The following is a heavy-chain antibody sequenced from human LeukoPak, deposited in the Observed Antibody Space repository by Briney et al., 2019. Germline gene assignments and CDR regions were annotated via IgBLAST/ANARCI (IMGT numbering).Heavy chain of an antibody. CDR2: IVVGSGNT. CDR1: GFTFTSSA. D-gene: IGHD6-19*01. CDR3: ARGCTGYSSGWYVGYYYYYYMDV. V-gene: IGHV1-58*02. Sequence: SVKVSCKASGFTFTSSAMQWVRQARGQRLEWIGWIVVGSGNTNYAQKFQERVTITRDMSTSTAYMELSSLRSEDTAVYYCARGCTGYSSGWYVGYYYYYYMDVWGKGTTVTVSS. J-gene: IGHJ6*03.